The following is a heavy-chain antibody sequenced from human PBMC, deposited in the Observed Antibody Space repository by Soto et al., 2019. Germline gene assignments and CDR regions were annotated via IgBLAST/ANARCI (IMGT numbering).Heavy chain of an antibody. CDR2: IKSEPDGGTI. Sequence: EVQLVESGGGLVKPGGSLRLSCAASGFTFSNAWMTWVRQPPGKGLEWVGQIKSEPDGGTIDYATPVKGRFTISRDDSKNTLYRQMNNLNTEDTGVYYCTTSWEWEKLYFDYWGQGTLVTVSS. CDR1: GFTFSNAW. D-gene: IGHD1-26*01. CDR3: TTSWEWEKLYFDY. V-gene: IGHV3-15*05. J-gene: IGHJ4*02.